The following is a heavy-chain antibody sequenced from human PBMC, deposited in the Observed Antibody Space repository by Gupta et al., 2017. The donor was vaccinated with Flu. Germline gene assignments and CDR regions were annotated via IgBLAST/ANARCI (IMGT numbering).Heavy chain of an antibody. V-gene: IGHV3-74*01. D-gene: IGHD5-12*01. CDR1: GFTFSSYW. CDR3: AREIIRGGYSGYGIDY. J-gene: IGHJ4*02. CDR2: INSDGSST. Sequence: EVQLVGSGGGLVQPGGSLRLSCAASGFTFSSYWMHWVRQAPGKGLVWVSRINSDGSSTSYADSVKGRFTISRDNAKNTLYLQMNSLRAEDTAVYYCAREIIRGGYSGYGIDYWGQGTLVTVSS.